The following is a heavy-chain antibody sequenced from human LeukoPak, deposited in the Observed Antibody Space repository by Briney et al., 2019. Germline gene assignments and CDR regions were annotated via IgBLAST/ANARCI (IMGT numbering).Heavy chain of an antibody. J-gene: IGHJ6*02. V-gene: IGHV1-69*04. Sequence: SVKVSCKASGGTFSSYAISWVRQAPGQGLEWMGRIIPILGIANYAQKFQGRVTITADKSTSTAYMELSSLRSEDTAVYYCASSYYYGSGSYYNVYYGMNVWGQGTTVTVSS. CDR1: GGTFSSYA. CDR3: ASSYYYGSGSYYNVYYGMNV. D-gene: IGHD3-10*01. CDR2: IIPILGIA.